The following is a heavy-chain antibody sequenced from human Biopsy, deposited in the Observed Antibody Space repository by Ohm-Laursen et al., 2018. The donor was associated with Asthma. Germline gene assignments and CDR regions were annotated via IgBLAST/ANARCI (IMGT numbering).Heavy chain of an antibody. CDR3: GRGWNCGGDCYSLDS. CDR2: IYRNGDT. J-gene: IGHJ4*02. D-gene: IGHD2-21*02. CDR1: GDSIDSGDYS. Sequence: SQTLSLTWAVSGDSIDSGDYSWTWIRQSPGVGLEWIGYIYRNGDTYYNPTIKNRVTISIDRSKNQFSLRLRSVTAADTAVYYCGRGWNCGGDCYSLDSWGQGTLVTVSS. V-gene: IGHV4-30-2*06.